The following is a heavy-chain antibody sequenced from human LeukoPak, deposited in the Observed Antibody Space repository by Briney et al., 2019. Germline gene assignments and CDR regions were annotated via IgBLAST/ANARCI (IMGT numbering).Heavy chain of an antibody. D-gene: IGHD6-19*01. CDR2: IYYSGST. J-gene: IGHJ4*02. V-gene: IGHV4-39*07. Sequence: SETLSLTCTVSGGSISSSSYYWGWIRQPPGKGLEWIGSIYYSGSTYYNPSLKSRVTISVDTSKNQFSLKLSSVTAADTAVYYCARDRGISSGWYYFDYWGQGTLVTVSS. CDR1: GGSISSSSYY. CDR3: ARDRGISSGWYYFDY.